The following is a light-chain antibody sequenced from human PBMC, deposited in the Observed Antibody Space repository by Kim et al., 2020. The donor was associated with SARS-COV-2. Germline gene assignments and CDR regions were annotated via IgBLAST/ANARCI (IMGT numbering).Light chain of an antibody. Sequence: QPVLTQPPSASGTPGQRVTISCSGSSSSIGSNSVNWYQQFPGTAPTLLIYSDSERPSGVPDRFSGSKSGTSASLAIGGLRSEDEADYYCAAWDDSLNGPVFGGGTKLTVL. CDR1: SSSIGSNS. CDR2: SDS. V-gene: IGLV1-44*01. J-gene: IGLJ3*02. CDR3: AAWDDSLNGPV.